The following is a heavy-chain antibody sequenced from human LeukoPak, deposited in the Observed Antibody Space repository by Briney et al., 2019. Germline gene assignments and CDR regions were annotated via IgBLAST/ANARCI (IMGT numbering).Heavy chain of an antibody. J-gene: IGHJ4*02. D-gene: IGHD3-10*01. V-gene: IGHV4-38-2*01. CDR2: IYHSGST. CDR1: GYSINSGYY. Sequence: SETLSLTCAVSGYSINSGYYWGWIRQPPGKGLEWIGIIYHSGSTYYNPSLRSRVTISVDTSKNQFSLKLSSVTAADTAVYYCARQTSYYSGSGSYYPGYHFDYWGQGTLVTVSS. CDR3: ARQTSYYSGSGSYYPGYHFDY.